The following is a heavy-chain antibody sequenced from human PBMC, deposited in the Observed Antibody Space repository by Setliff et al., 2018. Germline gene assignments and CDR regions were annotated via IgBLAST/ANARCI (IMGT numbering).Heavy chain of an antibody. CDR3: AREQWLDPPGYYYMDV. CDR2: IYIGGSA. CDR1: GGSISSYY. D-gene: IGHD6-19*01. V-gene: IGHV4-4*07. Sequence: ETLSLTCTVSGGSISSYYWSWIRQPAGKGLEWIGHIYIGGSANYNPSLKSRVTMSIDTSKNQFSLKLNSVTAADMAVYYCAREQWLDPPGYYYMDVWAKGTTVNVSS. J-gene: IGHJ6*03.